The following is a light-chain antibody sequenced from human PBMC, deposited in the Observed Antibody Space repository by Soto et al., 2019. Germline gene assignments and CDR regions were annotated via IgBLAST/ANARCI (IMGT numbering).Light chain of an antibody. CDR3: QQYGSSPRT. V-gene: IGKV3-20*01. CDR1: QSVSSTY. J-gene: IGKJ1*01. CDR2: GAS. Sequence: EIVVPQSPGTLSLSPGERATLSCRASQSVSSTYLAWYQQKPGQAPRLLIYGASSRATGIPDRFSGSGSGTDFTLTISRLEPEDFAVYYCQQYGSSPRTFGQGTKVEIK.